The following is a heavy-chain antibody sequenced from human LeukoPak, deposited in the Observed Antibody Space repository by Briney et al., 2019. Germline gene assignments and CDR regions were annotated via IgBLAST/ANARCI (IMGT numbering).Heavy chain of an antibody. J-gene: IGHJ4*02. CDR2: ISPSGTTI. D-gene: IGHD1-1*01. Sequence: PGGSLRLSCAASGFTFSTYEMNWVRQAPGKGLEWVSYISPSGTTIYCAESVKGRFTISSDNAKNSVYLQMNSLRVEDTAVYYCARKTFGTVYFDYWGQGILVTVSS. V-gene: IGHV3-48*03. CDR1: GFTFSTYE. CDR3: ARKTFGTVYFDY.